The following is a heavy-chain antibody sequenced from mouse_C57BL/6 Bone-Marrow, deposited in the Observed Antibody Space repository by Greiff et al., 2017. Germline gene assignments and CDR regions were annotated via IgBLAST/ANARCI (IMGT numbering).Heavy chain of an antibody. CDR2: IYPRSGNT. V-gene: IGHV1-81*01. CDR1: GYTFTSSG. D-gene: IGHD2-4*01. J-gene: IGHJ3*01. CDR3: AREDPIYYDYDEAWFAY. Sequence: QVQLQQSGAELARPGASVKLSCKASGYTFTSSGISWVKQRTGQGLEWIGEIYPRSGNTYYNEKFKGKATLTADKSSSTAYMELRSLTSEDSAVYFCAREDPIYYDYDEAWFAYWGQGTLVTVSA.